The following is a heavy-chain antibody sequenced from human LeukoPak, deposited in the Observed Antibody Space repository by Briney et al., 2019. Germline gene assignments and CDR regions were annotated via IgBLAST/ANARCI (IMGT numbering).Heavy chain of an antibody. D-gene: IGHD5-12*01. CDR3: ASSGGLNWFDP. CDR1: GGSISSSRYY. CDR2: IYYSGST. V-gene: IGHV4-39*01. Sequence: SETLSLTCTVSGGSISSSRYYWGWIRQPPGKGLEWIGSIYYSGSTYYNPSLKSRVTISVDTSKNQFSLKLSSVTAADTAVYYCASSGGLNWFDPWGQGTLVTVSS. J-gene: IGHJ5*02.